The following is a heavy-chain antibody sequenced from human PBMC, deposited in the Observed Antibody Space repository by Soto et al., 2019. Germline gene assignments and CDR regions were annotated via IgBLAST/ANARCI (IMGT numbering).Heavy chain of an antibody. CDR3: IRGHTILAY. D-gene: IGHD3-3*01. V-gene: IGHV3-7*01. J-gene: IGHJ4*02. CDR2: IKEDGSER. Sequence: GGSLRLSCAASGFTLSDSCMSWVRQAPGKGLEWVANIKEDGSERHSADSVKGRFTISRDNAKNSLHLQMNSLRVEDTAVYYCIRGHTILAYWGQGTPVTVYS. CDR1: GFTLSDSC.